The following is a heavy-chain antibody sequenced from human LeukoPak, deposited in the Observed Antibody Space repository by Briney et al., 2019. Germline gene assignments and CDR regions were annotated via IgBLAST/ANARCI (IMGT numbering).Heavy chain of an antibody. D-gene: IGHD1-14*01. CDR2: IDHSGGT. CDR3: AKPGGFFLYYMDV. J-gene: IGHJ6*03. Sequence: SETLSLTCAVSGGPFSGYYWTWIRQSPGKGLEWIGEIDHSGGTHNNPSLRSRVTISVDTSTSQFSLKLTSVTAADTGVYYCAKPGGFFLYYMDVWGKGTTVTVSS. CDR1: GGPFSGYY. V-gene: IGHV4-34*01.